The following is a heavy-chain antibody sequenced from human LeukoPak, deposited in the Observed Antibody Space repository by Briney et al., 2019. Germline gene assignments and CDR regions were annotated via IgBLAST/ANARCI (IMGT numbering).Heavy chain of an antibody. CDR1: GFSFSSYS. CDR2: ISSSSSTI. CDR3: AKNSDRSGLMGY. Sequence: GGSLRLSCAASGFSFSSYSMNWVRQAPGKGLEWVAYISSSSSTIYYADSVKGRFTISRDNAKNSLYLQMNSLRAEDTAVYYCAKNSDRSGLMGYWGQGTLVTVSS. D-gene: IGHD6-19*01. J-gene: IGHJ4*02. V-gene: IGHV3-48*04.